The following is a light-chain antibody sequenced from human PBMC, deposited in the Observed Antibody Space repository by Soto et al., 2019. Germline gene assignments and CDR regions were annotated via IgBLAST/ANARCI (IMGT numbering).Light chain of an antibody. V-gene: IGLV2-8*01. CDR3: SAYAGNNNPVI. CDR1: SSDVGGHNI. J-gene: IGLJ2*01. Sequence: QSALTQPPSASGSPGQSVTISCTGTSSDVGGHNIVSWYQQHPGKAPKFLIYEVTKRPSRVPDRFSGSKSGITASLTVSGLQADDEAYYYCSAYAGNNNPVIFGGGTKLTVL. CDR2: EVT.